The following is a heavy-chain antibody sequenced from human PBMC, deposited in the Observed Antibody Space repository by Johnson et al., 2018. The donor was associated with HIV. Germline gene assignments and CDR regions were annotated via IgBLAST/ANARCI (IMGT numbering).Heavy chain of an antibody. CDR2: ISYDGSDK. J-gene: IGHJ3*02. Sequence: QVQLVESGGGVVQPGRSLRLSCAASGFTFSSYAMHWVRQAPGKGLEWVAVISYDGSDKYYADSVQGRFTISRDNSKNTLYLQMNSLRAEDTAVYYCAKDTGAYYYDSSGYWDAFDIWGQGTMVTVSS. CDR1: GFTFSSYA. V-gene: IGHV3-30*04. CDR3: AKDTGAYYYDSSGYWDAFDI. D-gene: IGHD3-22*01.